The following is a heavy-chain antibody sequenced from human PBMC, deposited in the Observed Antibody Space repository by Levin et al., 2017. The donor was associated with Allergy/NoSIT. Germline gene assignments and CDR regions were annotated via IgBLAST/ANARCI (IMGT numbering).Heavy chain of an antibody. D-gene: IGHD6-19*01. J-gene: IGHJ4*02. V-gene: IGHV3-23*01. CDR3: AKDHPSTGWPAFEY. Sequence: GESLKISCAASGFTISSFAMSWVRQAPGKGLEWVSAITNNNGKTYYADSVMGRFTISRDSSKNTLYLEMNSLRAEDTAVYDCAKDHPSTGWPAFEYWGQGTLVTVSS. CDR1: GFTISSFA. CDR2: ITNNNGKT.